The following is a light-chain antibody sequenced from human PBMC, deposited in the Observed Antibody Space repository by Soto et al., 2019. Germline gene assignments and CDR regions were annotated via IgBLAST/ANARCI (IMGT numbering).Light chain of an antibody. J-gene: IGKJ1*01. CDR3: QQYSDTWT. CDR1: QSISSW. V-gene: IGKV1-5*03. CDR2: KAS. Sequence: DIQMTQSPSTLSASVGDRVTITCRASQSISSWLAWYQQKPGTAPKLLIYKASTLQSGVPSRFSGSGSGTEFALTISSLQPDDFATDYCQQYSDTWTFGQGTKVEIK.